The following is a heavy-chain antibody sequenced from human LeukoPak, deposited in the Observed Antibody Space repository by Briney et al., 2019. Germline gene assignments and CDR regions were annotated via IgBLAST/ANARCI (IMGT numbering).Heavy chain of an antibody. CDR3: ASYSGSYGSFDY. D-gene: IGHD1-26*01. CDR2: IYYSGST. Sequence: SETLSLTCTVSGGSISSYYWSWIRQPPGKGLEWIGYIYYSGSTNYNPSPKSRVTISVDTSKNQFSLKLSSVTAADTAVYYCASYSGSYGSFDYWGQGTLVTVSS. J-gene: IGHJ4*02. CDR1: GGSISSYY. V-gene: IGHV4-59*08.